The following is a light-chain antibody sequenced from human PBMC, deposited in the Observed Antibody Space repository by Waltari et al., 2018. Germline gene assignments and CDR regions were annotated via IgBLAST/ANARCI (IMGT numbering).Light chain of an antibody. CDR3: QVWDTDSDHL. CDR1: NIRFKA. J-gene: IGLJ3*02. Sequence: SVLTQPPSVSVAPGQTARLPCGGDNIRFKAVHWYQQKTGQAPMLLLYDDSVRPSGIPERFSGSKSGDTATLTITRVEAGDEADYYCQVWDTDSDHLFGGGTKLTVL. CDR2: DDS. V-gene: IGLV3-21*02.